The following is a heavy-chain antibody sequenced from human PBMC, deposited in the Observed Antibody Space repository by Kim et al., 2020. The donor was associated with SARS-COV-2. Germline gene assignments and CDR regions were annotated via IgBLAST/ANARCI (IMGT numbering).Heavy chain of an antibody. V-gene: IGHV4-31*03. CDR1: GGSISSGGYY. CDR3: ARDPPYSGYEYGMDV. CDR2: IYYSGST. Sequence: SETLSLTCTVSGGSISSGGYYWSWIRQHPWKGLEWIGYIYYSGSTYYNPSLKSRVTISVDTSKNQFSLKLSSVTAADTAVYYCARDPPYSGYEYGMDVWGQGTTVTVSS. D-gene: IGHD1-26*01. J-gene: IGHJ6*02.